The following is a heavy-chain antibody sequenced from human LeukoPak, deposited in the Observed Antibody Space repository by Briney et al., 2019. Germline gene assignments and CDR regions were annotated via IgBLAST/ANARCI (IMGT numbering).Heavy chain of an antibody. Sequence: GGSLRLSCAASGLTFSSYAMRWVRQAPGKGLEWVSAISGSGGTTYYADSVKGRFTVSRDNSKNTLYLQMNSLRAEDTAVYYCENGDDYSNYWGQGTLVTVS. CDR3: ENGDDYSNY. J-gene: IGHJ4*02. V-gene: IGHV3-23*01. CDR1: GLTFSSYA. CDR2: ISGSGGTT. D-gene: IGHD4-11*01.